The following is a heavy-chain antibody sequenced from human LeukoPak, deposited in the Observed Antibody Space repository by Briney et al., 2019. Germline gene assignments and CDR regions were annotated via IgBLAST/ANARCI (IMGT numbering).Heavy chain of an antibody. CDR3: ARGKSSRMVRGVIMGFDY. D-gene: IGHD3-10*01. CDR1: GYTFTSYG. CDR2: ISAYNGNT. V-gene: IGHV1-18*01. Sequence: ASVKVSCKASGYTFTSYGITWVRQAPGQGLEWMGWISAYNGNTNYVQKFQGRVTMTTDTSTSTLYMELRSLRSDDTAVYYCARGKSSRMVRGVIMGFDYWGQGTLVTVSS. J-gene: IGHJ4*02.